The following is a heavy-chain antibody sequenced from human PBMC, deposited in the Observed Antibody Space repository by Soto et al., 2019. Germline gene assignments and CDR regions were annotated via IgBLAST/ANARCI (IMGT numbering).Heavy chain of an antibody. Sequence: ASVKVSCKASGYTFTSYAMHWVRQAPGQRLEWMGWINAGNGNANYVQNFQGRVTMTTDTSTTTAYLDLRSLRSDDTAVYYCARYGGEDAFDIWGQGTMVTVSS. CDR1: GYTFTSYA. J-gene: IGHJ3*02. CDR3: ARYGGEDAFDI. CDR2: INAGNGNA. V-gene: IGHV1-3*01. D-gene: IGHD2-21*01.